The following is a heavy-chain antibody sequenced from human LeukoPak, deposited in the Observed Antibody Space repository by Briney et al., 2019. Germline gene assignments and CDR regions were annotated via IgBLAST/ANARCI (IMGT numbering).Heavy chain of an antibody. Sequence: SETLSLTCAVYGGSFSGYYWSWIRQPPGKGLEWIGEINHRGSTNYNPSLKSRVTISVDTSKNQFSLKLSSVTAADTAVYYCARGPPIVVVVAATPFYFDYWGQGTLVTVSS. CDR2: INHRGST. V-gene: IGHV4-34*01. D-gene: IGHD2-15*01. CDR3: ARGPPIVVVVAATPFYFDY. J-gene: IGHJ4*02. CDR1: GGSFSGYY.